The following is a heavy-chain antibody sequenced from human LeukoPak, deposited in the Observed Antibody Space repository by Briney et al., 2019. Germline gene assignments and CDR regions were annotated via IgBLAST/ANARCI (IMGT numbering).Heavy chain of an antibody. CDR3: AREMYGSGTIDY. CDR1: GFTFSTYW. Sequence: GGSLRLSCAASGFTFSTYWMHWVRQAPGKGLVWVSRINSDGSSTSYADSVKGRFTISRDNAKTTLYLQMHSLRAEDTAAYYYAREMYGSGTIDYWGQGTLVTVSS. D-gene: IGHD6-25*01. J-gene: IGHJ4*02. CDR2: INSDGSST. V-gene: IGHV3-74*01.